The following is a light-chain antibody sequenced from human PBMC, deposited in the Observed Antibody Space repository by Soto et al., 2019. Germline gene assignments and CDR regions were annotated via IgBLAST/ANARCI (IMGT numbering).Light chain of an antibody. V-gene: IGKV3-11*01. Sequence: EIVLTQSPATPSLSPGERATLSCRASQSVSSYLAWYQQKPGQAPRLLIYDASNRATGIPVRFSGSGSGTDFTLTISSLEPEDFAVYYCQQRSNWPPGLTFGGGTKVEIK. J-gene: IGKJ4*01. CDR3: QQRSNWPPGLT. CDR1: QSVSSY. CDR2: DAS.